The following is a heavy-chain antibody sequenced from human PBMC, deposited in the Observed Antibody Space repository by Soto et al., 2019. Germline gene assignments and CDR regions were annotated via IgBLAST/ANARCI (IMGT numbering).Heavy chain of an antibody. V-gene: IGHV3-23*01. D-gene: IGHD3-22*01. CDR1: GFTFSSYA. J-gene: IGHJ4*02. Sequence: GGSLRLSCAASGFTFSSYAMSWVRQAPGKGLEWVSAISGSGGSTYYADSVKGRFTISRDNSKNTLYLQMNSLRAEDTAVYYCATSKYYYDSSGYSFDYWGQGTLVTVSS. CDR3: ATSKYYYDSSGYSFDY. CDR2: ISGSGGST.